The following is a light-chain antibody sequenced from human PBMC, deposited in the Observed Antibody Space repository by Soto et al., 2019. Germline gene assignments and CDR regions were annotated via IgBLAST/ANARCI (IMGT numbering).Light chain of an antibody. CDR3: QQYNSYSGA. CDR1: QTISSW. CDR2: KAS. J-gene: IGKJ1*01. V-gene: IGKV1-5*03. Sequence: DILMTQSPATLSGSVGDRVTITCRASQTISSWLAWYQQKPGKAPKLLIYKASTLKSGVPSRFSGSGSGTEFTLTISSLQPDDFAAYYCQQYNSYSGAFGQGTKVDIK.